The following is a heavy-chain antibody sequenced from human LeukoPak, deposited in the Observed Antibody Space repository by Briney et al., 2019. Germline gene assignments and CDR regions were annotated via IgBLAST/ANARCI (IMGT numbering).Heavy chain of an antibody. J-gene: IGHJ3*01. D-gene: IGHD6-19*01. CDR1: GFTFSSYD. V-gene: IGHV3-21*01. CDR3: ARDLLAVAAMGAFDF. CDR2: ISRGSTYI. Sequence: GGSLRLSCAASGFTFSSYDMNWVRQAPGKGLEWVLSISRGSTYIYHADSVKGRFTISRDNPKNSLYLQMNSLRAEDTAIYYCARDLLAVAAMGAFDFWGQGTMVAVSS.